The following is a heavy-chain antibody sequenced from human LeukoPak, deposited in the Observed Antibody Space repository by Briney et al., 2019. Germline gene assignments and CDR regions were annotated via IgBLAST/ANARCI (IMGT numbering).Heavy chain of an antibody. V-gene: IGHV4-4*07. J-gene: IGHJ1*01. CDR2: VYTTGGT. Sequence: SETLSPTCSVSGASINSYYWSWIRQSAGKGLEYIGRVYTTGGTHYNPTLKSRLTLSADTSKNQFYLTLSSVTATDTAVYYCATGSGCYRGAEYFEYWGQGILVTVSS. CDR3: ATGSGCYRGAEYFEY. CDR1: GASINSYY. D-gene: IGHD3-22*01.